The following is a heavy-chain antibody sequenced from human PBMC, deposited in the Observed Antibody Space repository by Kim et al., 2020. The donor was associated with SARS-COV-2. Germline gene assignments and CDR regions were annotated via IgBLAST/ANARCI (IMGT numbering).Heavy chain of an antibody. CDR3: AKDLPHSGWYYFDY. V-gene: IGHV3-30*18. J-gene: IGHJ4*02. CDR1: GFTFRSNG. CDR2: ISYDGSRK. Sequence: GGSLRLSCAASGFTFRSNGMHWVRQAPDKGLEWVAVISYDGSRKHHADSVKGRFTISRDNSKNTLYLQMNSLRAEDTAVYYCAKDLPHSGWYYFDYWGQGTLVTVSS. D-gene: IGHD6-19*01.